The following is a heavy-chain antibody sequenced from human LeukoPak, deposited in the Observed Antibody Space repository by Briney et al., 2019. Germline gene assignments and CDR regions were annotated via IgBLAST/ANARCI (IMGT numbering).Heavy chain of an antibody. Sequence: ASVKVSCKASGYTFTGYYMHWVRQAPGQGLEWMGWIEPNSGGTNYAQKFQGRVTMTRDTSISTAYMELSRLRSDDTAVYYCASVESMIREHTAMVPFDYWGQGTLVTASA. J-gene: IGHJ4*02. CDR3: ASVESMIREHTAMVPFDY. D-gene: IGHD5-18*01. V-gene: IGHV1-2*02. CDR2: IEPNSGGT. CDR1: GYTFTGYY.